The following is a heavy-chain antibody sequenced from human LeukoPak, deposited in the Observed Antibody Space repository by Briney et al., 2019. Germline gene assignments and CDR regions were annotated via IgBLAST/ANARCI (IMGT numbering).Heavy chain of an antibody. D-gene: IGHD7-27*01. CDR3: ASTSNWVHNWFDP. V-gene: IGHV4-39*02. CDR2: IYYSGST. J-gene: IGHJ5*02. CDR1: GGSITSTNYS. Sequence: PSETLSLTCTVSGGSITSTNYSWGWIRQPPGKGLQWIVSIYYSGSTYYNPSLKSRVIISVDPSKNHFSLKLSSVTAADTAVYYCASTSNWVHNWFDPWGQGTLVTVSS.